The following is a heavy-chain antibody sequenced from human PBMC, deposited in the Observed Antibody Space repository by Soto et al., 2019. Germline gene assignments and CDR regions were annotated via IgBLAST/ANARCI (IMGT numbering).Heavy chain of an antibody. CDR1: GITFSNYA. CDR3: DKMDRIYGVAVGFDS. D-gene: IGHD6-19*01. V-gene: IGHV3-23*01. CDR2: ISGDGVSK. Sequence: WGSLRLSCAASGITFSNYAMSWVRQAPRKGLEWISAISGDGVSKLYADSLRGRFTISRDNAANKLYLHMSGLRAEDTAIYYCDKMDRIYGVAVGFDSWGQGTLVTVSS. J-gene: IGHJ4*02.